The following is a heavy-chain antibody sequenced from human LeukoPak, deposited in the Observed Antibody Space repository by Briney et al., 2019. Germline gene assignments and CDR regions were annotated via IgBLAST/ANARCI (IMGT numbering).Heavy chain of an antibody. J-gene: IGHJ4*02. V-gene: IGHV4-59*08. D-gene: IGHD2-8*01. Sequence: PSETLSLTCTVSGGSISSYYWSWIRQPPGKGLEWIGYIYYSGSTNYTPSLTSRVTISVDTSKTQFSLKLSSVTAADTAVYYCARHSEVYAPLDYWGQGTLVTVSS. CDR3: ARHSEVYAPLDY. CDR1: GGSISSYY. CDR2: IYYSGST.